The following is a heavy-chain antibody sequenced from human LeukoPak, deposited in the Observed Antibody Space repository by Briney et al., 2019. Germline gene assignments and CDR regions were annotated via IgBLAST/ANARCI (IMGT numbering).Heavy chain of an antibody. D-gene: IGHD4-17*01. V-gene: IGHV4-59*01. J-gene: IGHJ4*02. CDR2: IYYSGST. Sequence: SETLSLTCTVSGGSISSYYWSWIRQPPGKGLEWIGYIYYSGSTNYSPSLKSRVTISVDTSKNQFSLKLSSVTAADTAVYYCARDEVTTAFFDYWGQGTLVTVSS. CDR1: GGSISSYY. CDR3: ARDEVTTAFFDY.